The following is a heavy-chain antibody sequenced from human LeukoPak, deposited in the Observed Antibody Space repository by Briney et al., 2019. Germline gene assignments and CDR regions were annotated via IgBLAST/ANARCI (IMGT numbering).Heavy chain of an antibody. J-gene: IGHJ4*02. Sequence: ASVTVSCKASGYTFTGYYMHWVRQAPGQGLEWMGWINPNSGGTNYAQKFQGRVTMTRDTSISTAYMELSRLRSDDTAVYYCARVSLWISLYDYPRDYWGQGTLVTVSS. CDR2: INPNSGGT. V-gene: IGHV1-2*02. CDR3: ARVSLWISLYDYPRDY. D-gene: IGHD5/OR15-5a*01. CDR1: GYTFTGYY.